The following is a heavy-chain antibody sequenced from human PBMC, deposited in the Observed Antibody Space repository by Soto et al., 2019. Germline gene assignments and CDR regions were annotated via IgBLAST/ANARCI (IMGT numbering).Heavy chain of an antibody. V-gene: IGHV3-11*01. CDR3: ARDVDADFRTDFDY. CDR2: ISGNGEII. Sequence: GGPQRLSCAASGFTSSDYYIHWIRRAPGKGLEWISYISGNGEIIQYAASARGRFTISRDNAENSVYLEMDSLRAEDTALYYCARDVDADFRTDFDYWGRGTLVTVSS. J-gene: IGHJ4*02. CDR1: GFTSSDYY. D-gene: IGHD4-17*01.